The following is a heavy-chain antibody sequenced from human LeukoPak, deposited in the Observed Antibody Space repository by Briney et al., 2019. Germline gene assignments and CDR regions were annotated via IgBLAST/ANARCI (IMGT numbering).Heavy chain of an antibody. CDR1: GFTFSDYW. J-gene: IGHJ4*02. V-gene: IGHV3-7*01. CDR3: TRAPNYIWGSN. Sequence: PGGSLRLSCAASGFTFSDYWMSWVRHAPGRGLEWLANIKEDGSEKYYLESISGRFTVSRDNAKGSLYLQMNSLRAEDSAVYYCTRAPNYIWGSNWGQGTLVTVSS. CDR2: IKEDGSEK. D-gene: IGHD3-16*01.